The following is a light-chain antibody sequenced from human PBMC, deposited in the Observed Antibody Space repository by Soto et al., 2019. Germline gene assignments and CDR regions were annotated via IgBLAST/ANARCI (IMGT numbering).Light chain of an antibody. Sequence: QSVLTQPPSVSGAPGQRVTISCTGSSSNIGATYDVQWYQQLPGTAPKLLIYGNSNRPSGVPDRFSGSKSGTSASLATTGLQADDEADYYCQSYDSSLSAHYVFGTGTKVT. CDR3: QSYDSSLSAHYV. J-gene: IGLJ1*01. V-gene: IGLV1-40*01. CDR1: SSNIGATYD. CDR2: GNS.